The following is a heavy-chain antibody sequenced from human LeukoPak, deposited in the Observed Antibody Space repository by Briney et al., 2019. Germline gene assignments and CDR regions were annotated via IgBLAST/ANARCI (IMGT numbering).Heavy chain of an antibody. V-gene: IGHV1-58*01. Sequence: SVKVSCKASGFTFTSSAVQWVRQARGQRLEWIGWIVVGSGNTNYAQKFQERVTITRDMSTSTAYMELSSLRSEDTAVYYCAADLREPHWSGYYGRYDYWGQGTLVTVSS. D-gene: IGHD3-3*01. CDR3: AADLREPHWSGYYGRYDY. J-gene: IGHJ4*02. CDR1: GFTFTSSA. CDR2: IVVGSGNT.